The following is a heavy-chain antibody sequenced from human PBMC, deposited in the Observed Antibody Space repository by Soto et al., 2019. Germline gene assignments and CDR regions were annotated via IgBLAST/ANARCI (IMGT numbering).Heavy chain of an antibody. CDR3: ARGNRWTQYFDY. D-gene: IGHD4-4*01. CDR2: FYTSGTT. CDR1: GGSLSSYY. J-gene: IGHJ4*02. Sequence: PSETLSLTCTVSGGSLSSYYWSWIRQPAGKGLEWIGRFYTSGTTNYNPSLKSRVAMSGDTSKNQFSLKLSYVTAEDTAVYYCARGNRWTQYFDYWGQGTLVTVSS. V-gene: IGHV4-4*07.